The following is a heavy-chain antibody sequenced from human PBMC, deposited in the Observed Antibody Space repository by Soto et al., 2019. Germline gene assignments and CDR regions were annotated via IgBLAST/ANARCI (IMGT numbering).Heavy chain of an antibody. CDR1: GFTFSSYA. Sequence: PGGSLRLSGAASGFTFSSYAVNWVRQTPGKGLEWVSCIGSRGDDIYYIDSVKGRFTISRDNSKNILFLQMNSLRADDTAVYYCAKDPFKGNGVFDGFDVWGLGTMVTVSS. CDR2: IGSRGDDI. V-gene: IGHV3-23*01. J-gene: IGHJ3*01. D-gene: IGHD2-8*01. CDR3: AKDPFKGNGVFDGFDV.